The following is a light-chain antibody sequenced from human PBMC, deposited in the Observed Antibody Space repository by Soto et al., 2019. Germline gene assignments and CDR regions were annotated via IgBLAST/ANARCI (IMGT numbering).Light chain of an antibody. CDR2: GTS. CDR1: QNVGSN. Sequence: EIVMTQSPVTLSVSPGERAALSCRASQNVGSNFAWYQQRPGQAPRVLIYGTSTRATGVPARFSGSGSGTDFTPTISSLQSKDFAVYYCQQYNNWPYTFGQGTRLEIK. CDR3: QQYNNWPYT. V-gene: IGKV3-15*01. J-gene: IGKJ2*01.